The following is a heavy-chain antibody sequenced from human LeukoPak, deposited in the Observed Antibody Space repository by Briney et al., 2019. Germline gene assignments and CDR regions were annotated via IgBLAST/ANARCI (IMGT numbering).Heavy chain of an antibody. V-gene: IGHV3-30*18. Sequence: PGRSLRLSCAASGFTFSSYGMHWVRQAPGKGLEWVAVISYDGSNKYYADSVKGRFTISRDNSKNTLYLQMNSLRAEDTAVYYCAKEVATLILCWGQGTLVTVSS. CDR3: AKEVATLILC. CDR1: GFTFSSYG. D-gene: IGHD5-12*01. CDR2: ISYDGSNK. J-gene: IGHJ4*02.